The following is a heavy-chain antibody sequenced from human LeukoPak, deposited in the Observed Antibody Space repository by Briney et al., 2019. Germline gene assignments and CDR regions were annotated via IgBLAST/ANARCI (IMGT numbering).Heavy chain of an antibody. D-gene: IGHD3-10*01. V-gene: IGHV3-33*01. Sequence: GGSLRLSCAASGFTFSSYGMHWVRQAPGKGLEWVAVIWYDGSNKYYADSVKGRFTISRDNSKNTLYLQMDSLRAEDTAVYYCARDYYGSGSSFDYWGQGTLVTVSS. CDR2: IWYDGSNK. CDR3: ARDYYGSGSSFDY. CDR1: GFTFSSYG. J-gene: IGHJ4*02.